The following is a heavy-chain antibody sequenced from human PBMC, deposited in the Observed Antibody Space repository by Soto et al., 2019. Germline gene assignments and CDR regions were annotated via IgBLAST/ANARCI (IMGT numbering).Heavy chain of an antibody. V-gene: IGHV3-23*01. Sequence: SLRLSCAASGFTFSSYAMSWVRQAPGKGLEWVSAISGSGDRTYYADSVKGRFTISRDNSKNTLYLQMKTLRAEDTAAYYCAKKRWSITSCYARFDYWGQGTLVTVSS. CDR1: GFTFSSYA. J-gene: IGHJ4*02. CDR2: ISGSGDRT. CDR3: AKKRWSITSCYARFDY. D-gene: IGHD2-2*01.